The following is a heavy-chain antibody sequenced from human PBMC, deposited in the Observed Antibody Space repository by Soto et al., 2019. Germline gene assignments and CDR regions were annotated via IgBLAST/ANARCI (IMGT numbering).Heavy chain of an antibody. CDR1: GGSISSSSYY. D-gene: IGHD3-10*01. Sequence: SETLSLTCTVSGGSISSSSYYWGWIRQPPGKGLEWIGSIYYSGSTYYNPSLKSRVTLSVDTSKNQFSLKLSSVTAADTAVYYCARHITMVRGVRGSFDYWGQGTLVTVSS. CDR3: ARHITMVRGVRGSFDY. CDR2: IYYSGST. J-gene: IGHJ4*02. V-gene: IGHV4-39*01.